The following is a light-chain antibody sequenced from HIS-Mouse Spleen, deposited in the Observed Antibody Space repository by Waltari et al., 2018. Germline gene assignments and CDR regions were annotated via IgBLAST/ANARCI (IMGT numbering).Light chain of an antibody. J-gene: IGLJ1*01. CDR2: EGS. Sequence: QSALTQPASVSGSPGPSITIPCTGTSSDLGSYNLLLWYQQHPGKAPKLMIYEGSKRPSGVSNRFSGSKSGNTASLTISGLQAEDEADYYCCSYAGSSTYVFGTGTKVTVL. V-gene: IGLV2-23*01. CDR3: CSYAGSSTYV. CDR1: SSDLGSYNL.